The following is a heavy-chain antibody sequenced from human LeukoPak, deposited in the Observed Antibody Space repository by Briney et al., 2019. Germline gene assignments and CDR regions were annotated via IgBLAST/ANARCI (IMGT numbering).Heavy chain of an antibody. Sequence: PGGSLRLSCAASGFTFSSYDMHWVRQAKGKGLEWVSAIGTAGDTYYPGSVKGRFTISRENAKNSLYLQMNSLRAGDTAVYYCARAPPQQLVLWGGYYYGMDVWGQGTTVTVSS. CDR1: GFTFSSYD. CDR2: IGTAGDT. V-gene: IGHV3-13*01. D-gene: IGHD6-13*01. CDR3: ARAPPQQLVLWGGYYYGMDV. J-gene: IGHJ6*02.